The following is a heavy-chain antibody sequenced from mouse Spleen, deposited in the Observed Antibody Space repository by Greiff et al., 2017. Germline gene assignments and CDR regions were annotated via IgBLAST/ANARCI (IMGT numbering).Heavy chain of an antibody. CDR3: ARDDLDY. CDR1: GFTFSSFG. V-gene: IGHV5-17*02. J-gene: IGHJ2*01. D-gene: IGHD2-12*01. Sequence: EVKVEESGGGLVQPGGSRKLSCAASGFTFSSFGMHWVRQAPEKGLEWVAYISSGSSTIYYADTVKGRFTISRDNPKNTLFLQMTSLRSEDTAMYYCARDDLDYWGQGTTLTVSS. CDR2: ISSGSSTI.